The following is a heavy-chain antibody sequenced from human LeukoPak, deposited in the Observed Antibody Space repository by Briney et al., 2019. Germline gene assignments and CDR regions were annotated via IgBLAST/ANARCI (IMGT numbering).Heavy chain of an antibody. V-gene: IGHV4-61*02. D-gene: IGHD6-19*01. CDR3: ARGSPIAVYFDY. CDR2: IYTSGST. Sequence: SETLSLTCTVSGGSISSGSYYWSWIRQPAGKGLEWIGRIYTSGSTNYNPSLKSRVTISVDTSKNQFSLKLSSVTAADTAVYYCARGSPIAVYFDYWGQGTLVTVSS. CDR1: GGSISSGSYY. J-gene: IGHJ4*02.